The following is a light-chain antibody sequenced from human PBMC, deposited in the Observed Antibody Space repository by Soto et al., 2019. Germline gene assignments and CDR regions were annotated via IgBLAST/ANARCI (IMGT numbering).Light chain of an antibody. CDR3: QQFGDSLT. CDR2: GAT. V-gene: IGKV3-20*01. J-gene: IGKJ3*01. Sequence: EIVLTQSPGTLSLSPGERATLSCRASQSVSSTYLVWYQQKPGQAPRLLIYGATSRASGIPDRFSGCGSGTDFTLTISRLEPEDFAVYYCQQFGDSLTFGPGT. CDR1: QSVSSTY.